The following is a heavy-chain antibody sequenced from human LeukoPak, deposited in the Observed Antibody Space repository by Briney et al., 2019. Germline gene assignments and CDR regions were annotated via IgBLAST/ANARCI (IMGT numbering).Heavy chain of an antibody. D-gene: IGHD3-9*01. V-gene: IGHV4-38-2*02. J-gene: IGHJ4*02. CDR2: IYHSGST. CDR3: AREDYDILTGIDY. Sequence: PSETLSLTCTVSGYSISSGYYLGWIRQPPGKGLEWIGSIYHSGSTYYNPPLKSRVTISVDTSKNQFSLKLSSVTAADTAVYYCAREDYDILTGIDYWGQGTLVTVSS. CDR1: GYSISSGYY.